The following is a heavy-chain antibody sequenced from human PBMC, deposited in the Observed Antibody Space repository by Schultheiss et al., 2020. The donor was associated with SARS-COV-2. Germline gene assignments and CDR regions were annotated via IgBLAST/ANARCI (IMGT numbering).Heavy chain of an antibody. CDR1: GFTLSTYW. V-gene: IGHV3-7*03. J-gene: IGHJ4*02. D-gene: IGHD5-12*01. CDR2: IKQDGSEK. CDR3: ARTIVATPGGDC. Sequence: GESLKISCAASGFTLSTYWMSWVRQAPGKGLEWLANIKQDGSEKYYVDSVKGRFTISRDNAKNSLYLQMNSLRADDTAVYYCARTIVATPGGDCWGQGTLVTVSS.